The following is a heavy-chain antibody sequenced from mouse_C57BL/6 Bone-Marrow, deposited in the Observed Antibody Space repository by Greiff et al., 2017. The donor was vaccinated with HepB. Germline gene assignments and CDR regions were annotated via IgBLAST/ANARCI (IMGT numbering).Heavy chain of an antibody. V-gene: IGHV1-81*01. J-gene: IGHJ2*01. D-gene: IGHD2-10*01. Sequence: VQVVESGAELARPGASVKLSCKASGYTFTSYGISWVKQRTGQGLEWIGEIYPRSGNTYYNEKFKGKATLTADKSSSTAYMELRSLTSEDSAVYFCARSFYGNYYFDYWGQGTTLTVSS. CDR2: IYPRSGNT. CDR3: ARSFYGNYYFDY. CDR1: GYTFTSYG.